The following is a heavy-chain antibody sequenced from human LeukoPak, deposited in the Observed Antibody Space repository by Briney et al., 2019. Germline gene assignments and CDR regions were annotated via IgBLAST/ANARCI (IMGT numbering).Heavy chain of an antibody. D-gene: IGHD3-9*01. CDR3: AKSPYYDILTGYYRTLYYFDY. CDR1: GFTFSSYA. CDR2: ISGSGGST. J-gene: IGHJ4*02. Sequence: GGSLRLSCAASGFTFSSYAMSWVRQAPGKGLEWVSAISGSGGSTYHADSVKGRFTISRDNSKNTLYLQMNSLRAEDTAVYYCAKSPYYDILTGYYRTLYYFDYWGQGNLVTVSS. V-gene: IGHV3-23*01.